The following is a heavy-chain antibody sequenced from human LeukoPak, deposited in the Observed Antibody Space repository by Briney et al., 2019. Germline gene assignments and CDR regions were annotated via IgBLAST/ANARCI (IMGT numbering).Heavy chain of an antibody. CDR2: LYHSGSP. J-gene: IGHJ4*02. CDR1: GASIRHYY. D-gene: IGHD1-20*01. V-gene: IGHV4-59*01. Sequence: PSETLSLTCTVSGASIRHYYWSWIRQPPGKGLECIGNLYHSGSPNYNASLKRRVTISIDTAKNQFSLRLRSVTAADTAVYYCATLTGTTYPYYFDFWGQATLVTVSS. CDR3: ATLTGTTYPYYFDF.